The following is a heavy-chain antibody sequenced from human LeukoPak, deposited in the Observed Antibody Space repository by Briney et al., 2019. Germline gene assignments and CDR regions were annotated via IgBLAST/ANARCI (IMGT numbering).Heavy chain of an antibody. J-gene: IGHJ6*02. CDR2: INAANDNT. D-gene: IGHD3-9*01. CDR3: AREGRLYYEILTGYSLAYGMDV. Sequence: GASVKVSCKASGDTFSSHAMHWLRQAPGQRLEWMGWINAANDNTKYSQKFQGRVTITRDTSANTAYMELRSLRSEDTAVYYCAREGRLYYEILTGYSLAYGMDVWGQGTTVTVSS. V-gene: IGHV1-3*01. CDR1: GDTFSSHA.